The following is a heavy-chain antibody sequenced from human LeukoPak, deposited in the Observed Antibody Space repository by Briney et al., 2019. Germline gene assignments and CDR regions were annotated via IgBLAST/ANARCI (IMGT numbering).Heavy chain of an antibody. V-gene: IGHV3-11*01. Sequence: GALRLSRAASGFTFSDYYMSWIRQAPGKGLEWVSYISSSGSTIYYADSVKGRFTISRDNAKNSLYLQMNSLRAEDTAVYYCASDSSGYYGAAFDIWGQGTMVTVSS. CDR2: ISSSGSTI. CDR3: ASDSSGYYGAAFDI. D-gene: IGHD3-22*01. CDR1: GFTFSDYY. J-gene: IGHJ3*02.